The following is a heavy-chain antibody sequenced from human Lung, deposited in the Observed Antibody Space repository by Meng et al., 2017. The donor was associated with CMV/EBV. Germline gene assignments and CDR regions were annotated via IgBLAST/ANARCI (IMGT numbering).Heavy chain of an antibody. J-gene: IGHJ4*02. V-gene: IGHV3-30*02. D-gene: IGHD2-8*01. Sequence: GGSLRLXCAASGFPFGNYGMHWVRQAPGKGLEWVAFIPYDGSNQDYADSVKGRFTISRDNSNNTVYLQMNSLRAEDTAVYYCAKDQWVMVYANSYDYWGQGTLVTVSS. CDR2: IPYDGSNQ. CDR3: AKDQWVMVYANSYDY. CDR1: GFPFGNYG.